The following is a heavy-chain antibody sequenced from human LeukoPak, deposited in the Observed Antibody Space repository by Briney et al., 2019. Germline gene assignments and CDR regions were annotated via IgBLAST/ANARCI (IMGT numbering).Heavy chain of an antibody. CDR2: INTNTGNP. Sequence: ASVKVSCKASEYTFTSYGINWIRQAPGQGLEWMGWINTNTGNPTFAQGFTGRFVFSLDTSVRTAYLQITSLKAEDTAVYYCARDIEVTALPGSHSYSGMDVWGQGTAVTVS. D-gene: IGHD2-21*02. CDR1: EYTFTSYG. J-gene: IGHJ6*02. CDR3: ARDIEVTALPGSHSYSGMDV. V-gene: IGHV7-4-1*02.